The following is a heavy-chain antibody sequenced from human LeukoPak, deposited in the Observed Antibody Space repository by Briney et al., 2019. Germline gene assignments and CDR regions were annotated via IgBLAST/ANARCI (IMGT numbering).Heavy chain of an antibody. CDR2: ISSNGGST. CDR3: AREYCTNGVCYKRFDY. J-gene: IGHJ4*02. D-gene: IGHD2-8*01. CDR1: GFTFSSYA. V-gene: IGHV3-64*01. Sequence: GGSLRLSCAGSGFTFSSYAMHWVRQAPGKGLEYVSGISSNGGSTYHANSVKGRFTISRDNSKNTLYLQMGSLRAEDMAVYYCAREYCTNGVCYKRFDYWGQGTLVTVSS.